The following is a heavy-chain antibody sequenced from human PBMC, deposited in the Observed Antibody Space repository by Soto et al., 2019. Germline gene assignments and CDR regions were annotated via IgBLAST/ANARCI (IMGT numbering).Heavy chain of an antibody. CDR2: IWYDGSNK. Sequence: QVQLVESGGGVVQPGRSLRLSCVASGFTFSNYGMHWVRQAPGKGPEWVAVIWYDGSNKDYADSVKGRFTISSDNPRNTLYLQMNSLRSEDTAVYYCSSALETGDYWGQGTLVTVSS. V-gene: IGHV3-33*01. CDR3: SSALETGDY. D-gene: IGHD3-9*01. J-gene: IGHJ4*02. CDR1: GFTFSNYG.